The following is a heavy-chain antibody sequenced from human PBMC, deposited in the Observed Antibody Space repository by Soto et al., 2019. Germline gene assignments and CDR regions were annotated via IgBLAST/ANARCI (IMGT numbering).Heavy chain of an antibody. CDR1: GFSLSTSGVS. CDR2: SYWDDDT. V-gene: IGHV2-5*02. Sequence: QITLKESGPTLVKPTQPLTLTCTCSGFSLSTSGVSVGWIRQPPGKALEWLALSYWDDDTRYSPSLKSRLTITKDTSKHQVDLTMTNMDPVDTATYHCARKPHTFDYWGQGTLVTVSS. J-gene: IGHJ4*02. CDR3: ARKPHTFDY.